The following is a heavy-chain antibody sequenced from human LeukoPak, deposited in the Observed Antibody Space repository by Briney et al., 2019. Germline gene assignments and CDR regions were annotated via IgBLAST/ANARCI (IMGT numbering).Heavy chain of an antibody. Sequence: ASVTVSCKASGGTFSSYAISWVRQAPGQGLEWVGWINPKSGSTSYAQKFQGRVTMTRDTSISTAYMELSSLRSDDTAVYYCAKVGVTLTVYYFDYWGQGTLITVSS. D-gene: IGHD4-11*01. J-gene: IGHJ4*02. CDR3: AKVGVTLTVYYFDY. CDR1: GGTFSSYA. CDR2: INPKSGST. V-gene: IGHV1-2*02.